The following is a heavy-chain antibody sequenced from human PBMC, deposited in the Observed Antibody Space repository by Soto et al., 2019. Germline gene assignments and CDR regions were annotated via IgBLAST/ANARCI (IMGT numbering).Heavy chain of an antibody. CDR3: AKAYSGYDLGDY. D-gene: IGHD5-12*01. CDR1: GFTFRSYA. CDR2: ISGSGGST. V-gene: IGHV3-23*01. Sequence: GGSLRLSCAASGFTFRSYAMSWVRQAPGKGLEWVSAISGSGGSTYYADSVKGRFTIPRDNSKNTLYLQMNSLRAEDTAVYYCAKAYSGYDLGDYWGQGTLVTVSS. J-gene: IGHJ4*02.